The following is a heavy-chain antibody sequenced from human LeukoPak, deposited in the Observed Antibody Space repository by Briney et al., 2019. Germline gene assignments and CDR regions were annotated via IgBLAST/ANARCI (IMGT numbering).Heavy chain of an antibody. CDR1: GGSISSGSYY. V-gene: IGHV4-61*02. CDR2: IYTSGST. D-gene: IGHD2-15*01. J-gene: IGHJ6*03. CDR3: ARDRRYSSGGSCYTYYYYYMDV. Sequence: SQTLSLTCTVSGGSISSGSYYWSWIRQPAGKGLEWIGRIYTSGSTNYNPSLKSRVTISVDTSKNQFSLKLSSVTAADTAVYYCARDRRYSSGGSCYTYYYYYMDVWGKGTTVSISS.